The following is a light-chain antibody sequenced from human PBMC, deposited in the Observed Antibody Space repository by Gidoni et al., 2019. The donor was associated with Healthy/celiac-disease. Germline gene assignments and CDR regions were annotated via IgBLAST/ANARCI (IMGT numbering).Light chain of an antibody. CDR1: SGHSSYI. Sequence: QPVLTQSSSASASLGSSVKLTCTLRSGHSSYIIAWHQQQPGKAPRYLMKLEGSGSYNKGSGVPDRFSGSSSGADRYLTISNLQSEDEADYYCETWDSNTAVFGGGTQLTVL. V-gene: IGLV4-60*03. CDR3: ETWDSNTAV. CDR2: LEGSGSY. J-gene: IGLJ7*01.